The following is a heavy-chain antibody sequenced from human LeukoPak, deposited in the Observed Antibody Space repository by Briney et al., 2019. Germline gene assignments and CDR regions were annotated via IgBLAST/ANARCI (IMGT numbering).Heavy chain of an antibody. J-gene: IGHJ6*02. CDR3: ARGGYSYGYYHYGMDV. CDR2: MNPNSGAT. V-gene: IGHV1-8*01. CDR1: GYTFTTYD. Sequence: ASVKVSCKASGYTFTTYDINWVRQATGQGLEWMGWMNPNSGATGYAQKFQGRVTMTRNTSISTAYMELSSLRSEDTAVYYCARGGYSYGYYHYGMDVWGQGTTVTVSS. D-gene: IGHD5-18*01.